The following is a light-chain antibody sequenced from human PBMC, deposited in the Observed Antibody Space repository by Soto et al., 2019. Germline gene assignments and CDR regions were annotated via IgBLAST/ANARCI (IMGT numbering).Light chain of an antibody. Sequence: QSALTQPASVSGSPGQSITISFTGTSSDVGNYNYVSWYQLHPGKAPKLMIYDVSSRPSGVSDRFSGSKFGNTASLAVSGLQAEDEADYYCSSYTTSNSVVFGGGTKLTVL. V-gene: IGLV2-14*01. CDR3: SSYTTSNSVV. CDR1: SSDVGNYNY. J-gene: IGLJ3*02. CDR2: DVS.